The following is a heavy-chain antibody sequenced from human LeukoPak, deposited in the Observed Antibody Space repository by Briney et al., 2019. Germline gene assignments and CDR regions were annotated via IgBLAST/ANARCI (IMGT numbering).Heavy chain of an antibody. V-gene: IGHV3-23*01. Sequence: GGSLRLSCAASGFTFSSFAMTWVRQGPGKGLEWVSSIRGSGGYTYYADSVKGRFTISGDNSRNTLYLQLNSLRAEDTAVYYCARDPNGDYIGAFDNWGQGTMVTVSS. CDR2: IRGSGGYT. J-gene: IGHJ3*02. CDR3: ARDPNGDYIGAFDN. CDR1: GFTFSSFA. D-gene: IGHD4-17*01.